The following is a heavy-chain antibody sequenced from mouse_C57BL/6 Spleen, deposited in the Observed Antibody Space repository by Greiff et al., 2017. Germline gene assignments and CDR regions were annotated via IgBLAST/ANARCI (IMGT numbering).Heavy chain of an antibody. J-gene: IGHJ4*01. CDR2: IYPRDGST. Sequence: QVTLKVSGPELVKPGASVKLSCKASGYTFTSYDINWVKQRPGQGLEWIGWIYPRDGSTKYNEKFKGKATLTVDTSSSTAYMELRSLTSEDSAVYFCARSPHYYGSSSYAMDFWGQGTSVTVSS. CDR1: GYTFTSYD. CDR3: ARSPHYYGSSSYAMDF. V-gene: IGHV1-85*01. D-gene: IGHD1-1*01.